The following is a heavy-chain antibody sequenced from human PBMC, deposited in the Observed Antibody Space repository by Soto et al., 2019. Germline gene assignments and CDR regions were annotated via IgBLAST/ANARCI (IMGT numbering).Heavy chain of an antibody. V-gene: IGHV4-31*03. J-gene: IGHJ4*02. Sequence: QVQLQESGAGLVKPSQTLSLACSVSGASINSGGYFWSWIRQLPGKGLEWIGYIHYSGTTYYNPSLKSRVVMSMDTSKNDCSLKLNSVTAADTAVFYCARGFVETAMAFDYWGQGALVTVSS. CDR1: GASINSGGYF. CDR3: ARGFVETAMAFDY. D-gene: IGHD5-18*01. CDR2: IHYSGTT.